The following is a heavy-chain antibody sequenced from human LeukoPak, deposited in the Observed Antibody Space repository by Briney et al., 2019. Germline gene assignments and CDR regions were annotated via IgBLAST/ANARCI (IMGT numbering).Heavy chain of an antibody. J-gene: IGHJ5*02. CDR3: ARAMSSGWHNWFDP. V-gene: IGHV3-74*01. Sequence: PGGSLRLSCAASGFIFNNYAMSWVRQAPGKGLEWVARINSDGSSTSYADSVEGRFTISRDNAKNTLYLQMNSLRGDDTAVYYCARAMSSGWHNWFDPWGQGTLVTVSS. CDR1: GFIFNNYA. D-gene: IGHD6-19*01. CDR2: INSDGSST.